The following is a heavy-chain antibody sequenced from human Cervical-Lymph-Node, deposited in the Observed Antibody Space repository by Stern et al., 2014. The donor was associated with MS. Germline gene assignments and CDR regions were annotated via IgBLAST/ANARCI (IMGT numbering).Heavy chain of an antibody. CDR3: ATSTASDAFDI. D-gene: IGHD2/OR15-2a*01. V-gene: IGHV3-33*01. J-gene: IGHJ3*02. Sequence: VQLVESGGGVVQPGRSLRLSCVASGLTFSTSVMHWVRQAPGKGLEWVAVVWNDGSKEHFTESVKGRFSTSRDTAKNTLHLQMSSLRAEDTAVYFCATSTASDAFDIWGQGTWVTVSS. CDR1: GLTFSTSV. CDR2: VWNDGSKE.